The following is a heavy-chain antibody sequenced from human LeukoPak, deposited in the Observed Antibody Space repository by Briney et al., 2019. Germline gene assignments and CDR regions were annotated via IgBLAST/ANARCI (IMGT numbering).Heavy chain of an antibody. CDR2: ISSGSRYM. Sequence: GGSLRLSCGASGFTFSTYSMNWVRQAPGKGLEWVSSISSGSRYMYYADSVKGRFTISRDNAKNSLYLLMNSLRAEDTAVYYCTTDVRDEYTSGWYPIGYWGQGILVTVSS. V-gene: IGHV3-21*06. CDR3: TTDVRDEYTSGWYPIGY. J-gene: IGHJ4*02. CDR1: GFTFSTYS. D-gene: IGHD6-19*01.